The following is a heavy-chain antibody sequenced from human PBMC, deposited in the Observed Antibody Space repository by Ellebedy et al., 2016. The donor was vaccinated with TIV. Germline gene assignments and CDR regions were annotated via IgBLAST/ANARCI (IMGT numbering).Heavy chain of an antibody. J-gene: IGHJ4*02. Sequence: LRLSCAVSGGSISSGYYWSWIRQHPGKGLEWIGYIHYTGNTYYTPSLESRLSISSDTSKNQFSLKLTSVTAADTAVYYCARHAGASFDYWGQGTLVTVSS. CDR1: GGSISSGYY. D-gene: IGHD2-2*01. CDR3: ARHAGASFDY. CDR2: IHYTGNT. V-gene: IGHV4-31*11.